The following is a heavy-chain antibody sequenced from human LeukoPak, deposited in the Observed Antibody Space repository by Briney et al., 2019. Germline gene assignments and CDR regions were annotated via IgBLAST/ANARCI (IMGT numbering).Heavy chain of an antibody. J-gene: IGHJ6*03. CDR2: IYYSGST. Sequence: SSETLSLTCTVSGGSISSSSYYWGWIRQPPGKGLEWIGSIYYSGSTYYNPSLKSRVTISVDTSKNQFSLKLSSVTAADTAVYYCASYNVDKYYYYMDVWGKGTTVTVSS. CDR3: ASYNVDKYYYYMDV. V-gene: IGHV4-39*01. D-gene: IGHD3-10*01. CDR1: GGSISSSSYY.